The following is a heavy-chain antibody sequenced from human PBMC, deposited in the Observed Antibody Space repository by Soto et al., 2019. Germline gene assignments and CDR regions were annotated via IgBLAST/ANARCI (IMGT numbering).Heavy chain of an antibody. CDR3: TRVPPDYTYGPEF. CDR1: RSTMSYYY. Sequence: PSQTLSLTSHPSRSTMSYYYKTRIRPSRGKGLESFGYSYHTGSTIYTPSLQSRFTMSIDTSSNQFSLRVRSVTAADTAVYFCTRVPPDYTYGPEFWVQGTLVTVS. D-gene: IGHD5-18*01. J-gene: IGHJ4*02. V-gene: IGHV4-59*01. CDR2: SYHTGST.